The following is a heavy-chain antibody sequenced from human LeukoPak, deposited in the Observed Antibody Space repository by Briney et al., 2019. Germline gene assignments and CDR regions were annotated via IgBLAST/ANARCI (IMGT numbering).Heavy chain of an antibody. J-gene: IGHJ2*01. CDR3: ARLEYSGSLWGVYWYIDL. Sequence: GESLKISCKGSGYSFSNYWIGWVRQLPGKGLEYMGKIYPDDSDTRYSPSFKGQVTISADKSISTAYLQWSSLKASDTAMYYCARLEYSGSLWGVYWYIDLWGRGTQVTVSS. CDR2: IYPDDSDT. CDR1: GYSFSNYW. V-gene: IGHV5-51*01. D-gene: IGHD1-26*01.